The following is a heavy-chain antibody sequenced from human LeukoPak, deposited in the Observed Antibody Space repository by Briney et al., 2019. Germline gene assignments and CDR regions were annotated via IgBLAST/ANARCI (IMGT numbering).Heavy chain of an antibody. CDR3: ASPYSGRYFDY. Sequence: SETLSLTCTVSGGSISSGGYYWSWIRQPPGKGLEWIGEINHSGSTNYNPSLKSRVTISVDTSKNQFSLKLSSVIAADTAVYYCASPYSGRYFDYWGQGTLATVSS. D-gene: IGHD1-26*01. CDR2: INHSGST. CDR1: GGSISSGGYY. J-gene: IGHJ4*02. V-gene: IGHV4-39*07.